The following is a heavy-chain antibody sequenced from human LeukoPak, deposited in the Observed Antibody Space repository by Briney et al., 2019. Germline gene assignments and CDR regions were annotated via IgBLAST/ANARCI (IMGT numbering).Heavy chain of an antibody. CDR1: GGSISSYY. Sequence: RPSETLSLTCTVSGGSISSYYWSWIRQPPGKGLEWIGCIYYSGYTNYKSSLKSRVTISVGTSKNQFSLKLSSVTAADTAVYYCARTTMVRGTYYMDVWGKGTTVTASS. J-gene: IGHJ6*03. CDR2: IYYSGYT. CDR3: ARTTMVRGTYYMDV. V-gene: IGHV4-59*01. D-gene: IGHD3-10*01.